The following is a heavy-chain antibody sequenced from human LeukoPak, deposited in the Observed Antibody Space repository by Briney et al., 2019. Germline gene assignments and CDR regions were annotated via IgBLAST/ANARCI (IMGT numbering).Heavy chain of an antibody. V-gene: IGHV5-51*01. CDR1: GYSFTSYW. CDR2: IYPGDSDT. J-gene: IGHJ6*03. Sequence: PGESLKISCQSSGYSFTSYWIAWVRQMPGKGLEWMGIIYPGDSDTRYSPSFQGQVTISADKSITTAYLQWSSLKPTDTAMYYCARRRDYYMDVWGKGTTVTVSS. CDR3: ARRRDYYMDV.